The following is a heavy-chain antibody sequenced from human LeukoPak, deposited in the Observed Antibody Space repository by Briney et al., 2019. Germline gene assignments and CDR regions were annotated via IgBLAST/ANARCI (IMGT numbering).Heavy chain of an antibody. Sequence: SETLSLTCTVFGGSFTDYFWTWIRHSPGKGLEWIGEINDYTGDTKYNPSLNSRVSISLEKSKNQFSLKLSSVTAADTAVYYCARGRPPFDPWGQGTLVTVSS. CDR1: GGSFTDYF. CDR2: INDYTGDT. V-gene: IGHV4-34*01. J-gene: IGHJ5*02. CDR3: ARGRPPFDP.